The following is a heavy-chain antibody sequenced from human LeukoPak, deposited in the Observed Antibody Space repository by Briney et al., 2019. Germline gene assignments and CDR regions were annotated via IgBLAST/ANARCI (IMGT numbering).Heavy chain of an antibody. D-gene: IGHD7-27*01. CDR3: VRDLVYGTGDQRFDY. CDR2: MNSDGSST. CDR1: GFIFSGYW. Sequence: GGALRLSCTASGFIFSGYWMHWVRQPPGKGLEWVSRMNSDGSSTNYADSVKGRLTISRDNAKNTLYLQMNGLRVEDTAVYYCVRDLVYGTGDQRFDYWGQGTLVTVSS. V-gene: IGHV3-74*01. J-gene: IGHJ4*02.